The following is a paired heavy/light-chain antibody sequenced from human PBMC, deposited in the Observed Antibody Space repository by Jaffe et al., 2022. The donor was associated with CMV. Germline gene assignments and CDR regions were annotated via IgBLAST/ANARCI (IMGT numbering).Heavy chain of an antibody. D-gene: IGHD4-4*01. CDR3: ARGPYSASSFFDY. CDR2: IIPTFGST. Sequence: QVQLVQSGAEVKKPGSSMKVSCRASGGSLSSYDVSWVRQAPGQGLEWMGRIIPTFGSTQYAQKLLGRVTISADTSTNTVYMELSSLRSEDTAVYYCARGPYSASSFFDYWGQGTLVTVSS. V-gene: IGHV1-69*06. CDR1: GGSLSSYD. J-gene: IGHJ4*02.
Light chain of an antibody. J-gene: IGKJ1*01. V-gene: IGKV4-1*01. CDR1: QSVLYKSNNQNH. CDR3: QQYFTTPPT. Sequence: DIVMTQSPDSLAVSLGERATINCKSSQSVLYKSNNQNHLAWYQQKPGQPPKLLIYWASTRDSGVLDRFSGSGSGTDFTLTISSLQAEDVAVYYCQQYFTTPPTFGQGTKVEIK. CDR2: WAS.